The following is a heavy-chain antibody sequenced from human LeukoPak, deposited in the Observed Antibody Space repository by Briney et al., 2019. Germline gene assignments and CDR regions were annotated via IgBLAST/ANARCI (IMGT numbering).Heavy chain of an antibody. Sequence: GGSLRLSCAASEFTFSIYWMTWVRQAPGKGLEWVANIKQDGSEMYYVDSVKGRFTISRDNAKNSLYLQMNSLRAEDTAVYYCSTGPRWTMTTIWGQGTLVTVSS. CDR2: IKQDGSEM. J-gene: IGHJ4*02. D-gene: IGHD3-22*01. CDR3: STGPRWTMTTI. CDR1: EFTFSIYW. V-gene: IGHV3-7*03.